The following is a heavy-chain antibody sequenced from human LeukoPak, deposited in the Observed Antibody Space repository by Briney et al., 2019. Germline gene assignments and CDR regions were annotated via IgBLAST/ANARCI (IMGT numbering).Heavy chain of an antibody. CDR1: GFTVSSNY. V-gene: IGHV3-53*01. Sequence: GGSLRLSCAASGFTVSSNYMSWVRQAPGKGLEWVSVIYSGGSTYYADSVKGRFTISRDNSKNTLYLQMNSLRAEDTAVYYCARDLTMVRGVIYHWFDPWGQGTLVTVSS. J-gene: IGHJ5*02. CDR2: IYSGGST. CDR3: ARDLTMVRGVIYHWFDP. D-gene: IGHD3-10*01.